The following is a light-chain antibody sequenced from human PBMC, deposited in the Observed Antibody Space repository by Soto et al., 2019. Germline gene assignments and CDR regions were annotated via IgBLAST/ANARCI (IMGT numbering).Light chain of an antibody. CDR1: QNVGTYY. CDR2: DTS. J-gene: IGKJ1*01. Sequence: IPLTQFSFPPSLFSRERATLSCRASQNVGTYYLAWYQHKPGQAPRLLIYDTSCGATCIPGRFSGSGSGTDFTRTLRSVEPEDHAVYYYKQRRTFGHGTKVDIK. CDR3: KQRRT. V-gene: IGKV3-11*01.